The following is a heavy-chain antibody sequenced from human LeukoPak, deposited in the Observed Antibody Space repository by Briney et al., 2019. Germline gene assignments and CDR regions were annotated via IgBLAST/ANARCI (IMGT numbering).Heavy chain of an antibody. CDR2: IKNKIASGTT. CDR3: TTNDAFDI. Sequence: GGSLRLSCAASGFTFSNAWMNWVRQAPGKGLEWVGRIKNKIASGTTDYAAPVKGRFTISRDDSKNTLFLQMNSLKTEDTAMYYCTTNDAFDIRGQGTMVTVSS. V-gene: IGHV3-15*01. J-gene: IGHJ3*02. CDR1: GFTFSNAW.